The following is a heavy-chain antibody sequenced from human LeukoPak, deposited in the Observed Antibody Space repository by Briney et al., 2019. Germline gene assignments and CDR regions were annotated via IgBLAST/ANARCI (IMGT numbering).Heavy chain of an antibody. CDR3: ARLFSRGWEYHFGLDV. J-gene: IGHJ6*02. V-gene: IGHV4-39*01. Sequence: PSETLSLTCTVSGGSISTDASYWAWIRQPPGKGPEWIGSIYYSGSTYYSSSLKSRVTLSVDTSKNQFSLKMSSVTAADTAVFYCARLFSRGWEYHFGLDVWGQGTTVTVS. CDR2: IYYSGST. D-gene: IGHD6-19*01. CDR1: GGSISTDASY.